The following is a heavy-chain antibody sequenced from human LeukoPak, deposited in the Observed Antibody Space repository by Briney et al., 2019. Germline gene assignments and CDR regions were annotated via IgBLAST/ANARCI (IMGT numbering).Heavy chain of an antibody. CDR2: IIPIFGTA. D-gene: IGHD2-2*01. CDR3: ARDPSYSRHGQKDCSSTSCYPKQDYEGDDY. V-gene: IGHV1-69*13. Sequence: ASVKVSCKASGGTFSSYAISWVRQAPGQGLEWMGGIIPIFGTANYAQKFQGRVTTTADESTSTAYMELSSLRSEDTAVYYCARDPSYSRHGQKDCSSTSCYPKQDYEGDDYWGQGTLVTVSS. J-gene: IGHJ4*02. CDR1: GGTFSSYA.